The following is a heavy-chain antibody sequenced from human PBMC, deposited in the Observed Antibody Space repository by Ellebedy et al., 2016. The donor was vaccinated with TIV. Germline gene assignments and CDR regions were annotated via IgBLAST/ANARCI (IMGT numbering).Heavy chain of an antibody. V-gene: IGHV3-23*01. CDR3: AKDKFPPGIFWGI. CDR1: GFTFSSYA. J-gene: IGHJ3*02. Sequence: GGSLRLXXAASGFTFSSYAMSWVRQAPGKGLEWVSAISGSGGSTYYADSVKGRFTISRDNSKNTLYLQMNSLRAEDTAVYYCAKDKFPPGIFWGIWGQGTMVTVSS. CDR2: ISGSGGST. D-gene: IGHD3-16*01.